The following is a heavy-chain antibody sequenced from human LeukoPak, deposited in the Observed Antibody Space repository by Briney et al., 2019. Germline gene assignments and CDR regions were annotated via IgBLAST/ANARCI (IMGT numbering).Heavy chain of an antibody. Sequence: SETLSLTCAVYGGSFSGYYWSWIREPPGKGLEWIGEINHSGSTNYNPSLKSRVTISVDTSKNQFSLKLSSVTAADTAVYYCARGRGNWGDAFDIWGQGTMVTVSS. CDR3: ARGRGNWGDAFDI. CDR1: GGSFSGYY. CDR2: INHSGST. V-gene: IGHV4-34*01. D-gene: IGHD7-27*01. J-gene: IGHJ3*02.